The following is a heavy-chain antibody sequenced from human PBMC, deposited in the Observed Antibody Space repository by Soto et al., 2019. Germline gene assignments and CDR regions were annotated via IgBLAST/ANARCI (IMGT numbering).Heavy chain of an antibody. J-gene: IGHJ6*03. CDR1: GDSVSSNSAA. Sequence: SQTLSLTCVISGDSVSSNSAAWNWIRQSPSKGLEWLGRTYYRTRWYYDYAVSVRSRITVNPDTSKNQFSLQLTSVTPEDTAVYYCAGTTSHYWYYMDVWGKGTTVTVSS. CDR2: TYYRTRWYY. CDR3: AGTTSHYWYYMDV. V-gene: IGHV6-1*01. D-gene: IGHD1-7*01.